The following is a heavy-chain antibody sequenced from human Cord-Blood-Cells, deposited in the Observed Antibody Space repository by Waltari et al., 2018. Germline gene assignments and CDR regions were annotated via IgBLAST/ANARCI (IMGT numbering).Heavy chain of an antibody. J-gene: IGHJ5*02. CDR2: IYTSGST. CDR3: ARDKTGEQLVQGWFDP. Sequence: QVQLQASGPGLVKPSETLSLTCPVPGGPISSYYCSWIRQPAGKGLEWIGRIYTSGSTNYNPSLKSRVTMSVDTSKNQFSLKLSSVTAADTAVYYCARDKTGEQLVQGWFDPWGQGTLVTVSS. V-gene: IGHV4-4*07. CDR1: GGPISSYY. D-gene: IGHD6-6*01.